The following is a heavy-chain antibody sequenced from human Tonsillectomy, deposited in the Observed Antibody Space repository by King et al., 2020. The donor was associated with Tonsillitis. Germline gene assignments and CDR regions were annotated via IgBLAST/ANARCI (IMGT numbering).Heavy chain of an antibody. D-gene: IGHD3-10*01. V-gene: IGHV7-4-1*02. Sequence: QLVQSGSELKKPGASVKVSCKASGYTFTNYAMNWVRQAPGQGLEWMGWINTNTGNPTYAQGFTGRFVFSLDTSVSTAYLQISSLKAEDTAVEYCARGVRISMGRGVPRASYYFDFWGQGTLVTVSS. CDR1: GYTFTNYA. CDR3: ARGVRISMGRGVPRASYYFDF. CDR2: INTNTGNP. J-gene: IGHJ4*02.